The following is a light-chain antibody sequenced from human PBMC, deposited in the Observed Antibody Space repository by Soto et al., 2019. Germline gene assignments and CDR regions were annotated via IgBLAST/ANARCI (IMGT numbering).Light chain of an antibody. V-gene: IGKV1-39*01. Sequence: DIQMTQSPSSLSASLGDRGTITCRASQSISRRLNWYQQRPGKAPKLLIYAASSLQSGVPSRFSGSGSGTDFTLTIISLQPEDFATYYCQQTFSRVTFGQGTKVEIK. CDR2: AAS. J-gene: IGKJ1*01. CDR1: QSISRR. CDR3: QQTFSRVT.